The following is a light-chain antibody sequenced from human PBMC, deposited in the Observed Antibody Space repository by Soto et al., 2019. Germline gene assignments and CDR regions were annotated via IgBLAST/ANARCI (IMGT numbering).Light chain of an antibody. V-gene: IGKV3-20*01. Sequence: EIVLTQSPGTLSLSPGERATLSCRASQSVTSNYIAWYQQKPGQAPRLLIFGASIRATGIPDRFSGSGSGTDFTLTISRLQSEDFAVYYCQQYNNWPPITFGQGTRLEIK. CDR1: QSVTSNY. J-gene: IGKJ5*01. CDR2: GAS. CDR3: QQYNNWPPIT.